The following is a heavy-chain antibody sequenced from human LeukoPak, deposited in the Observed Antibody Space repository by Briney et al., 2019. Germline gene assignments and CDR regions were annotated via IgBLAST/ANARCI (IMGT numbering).Heavy chain of an antibody. CDR1: GFTFSSYA. Sequence: HPGRSLRLSCAASGFTFSSYAMHWVRQAPGKGLEWVAVISYDGSNKYYADSVKGRFTISRDNSKNTLYLQMNSLRAEDTAVYYCARVGYYGSGSYYNTYYYYYGMDVWGQGTTVTVSS. D-gene: IGHD3-10*01. V-gene: IGHV3-30-3*01. J-gene: IGHJ6*02. CDR3: ARVGYYGSGSYYNTYYYYYGMDV. CDR2: ISYDGSNK.